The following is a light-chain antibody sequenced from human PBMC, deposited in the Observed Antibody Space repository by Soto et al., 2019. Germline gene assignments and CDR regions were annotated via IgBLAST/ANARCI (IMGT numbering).Light chain of an antibody. CDR2: GAS. CDR3: HQYGSSPRT. CDR1: QSVSSSY. Sequence: EIVLTQSPGTLSLSPGERATLSCRASQSVSSSYLAWYQQKPGQAPRRLIYGASSRSTGIPDRFSGSGSGTDFTLTISRLEPEDFAVYYCHQYGSSPRTFGGGTKVEIK. V-gene: IGKV3-20*01. J-gene: IGKJ4*01.